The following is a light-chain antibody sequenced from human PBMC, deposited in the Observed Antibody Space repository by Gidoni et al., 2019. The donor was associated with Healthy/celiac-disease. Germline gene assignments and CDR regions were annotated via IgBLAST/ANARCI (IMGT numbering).Light chain of an antibody. CDR3: QQTYNTPYT. CDR1: QFSSSY. J-gene: IGKJ2*01. Sequence: DIQMTQSPSSLSASVGDRVTITCRASQFSSSYLNWYQQKPGKAPKLLIYAASSLQSGVPSRFSGSGSGTDFTLTISRLQPEDFATYYCQQTYNTPYTFGQGPKLEIK. CDR2: AAS. V-gene: IGKV1-39*01.